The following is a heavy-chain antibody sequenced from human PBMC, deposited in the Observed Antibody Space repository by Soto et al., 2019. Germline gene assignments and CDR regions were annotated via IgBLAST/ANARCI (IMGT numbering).Heavy chain of an antibody. Sequence: SARMSLACTLYGDTIKSYVWIGIRQTPGKGLEWIGYIYYSGSTNYNPSLKSRVTISVDTSKNQFSLKLSSVTAADTAVYYCSRGIRGRWLQTYYVDYWGQGTLVTVSS. D-gene: IGHD3-16*01. CDR3: SRGIRGRWLQTYYVDY. CDR2: IYYSGST. V-gene: IGHV4-59*01. CDR1: GDTIKSYV. J-gene: IGHJ4*02.